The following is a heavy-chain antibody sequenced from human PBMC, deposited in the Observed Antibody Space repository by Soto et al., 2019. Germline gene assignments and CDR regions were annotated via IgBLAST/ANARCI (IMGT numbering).Heavy chain of an antibody. CDR1: GGSISSGGYY. D-gene: IGHD5-18*01. CDR2: IYYSGST. Sequence: SETLSLTCTVSGGSISSGGYYWSWIRQHPGKGLEWIGYIYYSGSTYYNPSLKSRVTISVDTSKNQFSLKLSSVTAADTAVYYCASTVDTAMVIGHYFDYWGQGTLVTVS. CDR3: ASTVDTAMVIGHYFDY. J-gene: IGHJ4*02. V-gene: IGHV4-31*03.